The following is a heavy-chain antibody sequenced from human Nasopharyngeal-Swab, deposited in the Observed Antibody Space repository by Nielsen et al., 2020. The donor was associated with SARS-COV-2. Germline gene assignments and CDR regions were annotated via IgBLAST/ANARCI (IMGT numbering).Heavy chain of an antibody. V-gene: IGHV3-23*01. D-gene: IGHD3-22*01. CDR1: GFTFNTYA. J-gene: IGHJ4*02. CDR2: ISGSDYST. CDR3: AKGVYYDSSGLVDY. Sequence: GESLKISCAASGFTFNTYAISWVRQAPGKGLEWVSVISGSDYSTKYADSVKGRFTISRDNSKNTVNLQMNSLRAEDTAIYYCAKGVYYDSSGLVDYWGQGTLVTVSS.